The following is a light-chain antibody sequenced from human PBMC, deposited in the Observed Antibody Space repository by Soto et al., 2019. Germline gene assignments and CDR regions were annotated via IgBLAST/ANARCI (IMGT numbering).Light chain of an antibody. CDR3: QQHNQWPIT. CDR1: QTVGTY. CDR2: HAS. J-gene: IGKJ5*01. V-gene: IGKV3-15*01. Sequence: EIVLTPSPATLSVSPGDTASLSCRASQTVGTYLAWYQQKPGQAPRLLIYHASTRATGIPARFSGSGSGTEFTLTINSLQSEDSAVYSCQQHNQWPITFGQGTRLEIK.